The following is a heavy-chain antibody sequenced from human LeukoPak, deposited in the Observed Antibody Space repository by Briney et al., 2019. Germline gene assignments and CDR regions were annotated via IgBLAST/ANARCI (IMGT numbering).Heavy chain of an antibody. CDR3: ARDTYSSSSGYYYYMDV. V-gene: IGHV3-74*01. Sequence: GGSLRLSCAASGFTFSSYWMHWVRQAPGKGLVGVSRINDDGRSTSYANSVKGRFTISRDNAKNTLYLQMNSLRAEDTAVYYCARDTYSSSSGYYYYMDVWGKGTTVTVSS. J-gene: IGHJ6*03. D-gene: IGHD6-6*01. CDR2: INDDGRST. CDR1: GFTFSSYW.